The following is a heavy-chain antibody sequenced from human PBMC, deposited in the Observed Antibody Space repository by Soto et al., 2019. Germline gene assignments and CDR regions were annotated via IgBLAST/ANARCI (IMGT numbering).Heavy chain of an antibody. D-gene: IGHD2-8*02. CDR2: VYSSGGT. Sequence: LQLQESGPGLVKPSETLSLTCTVSGGSISTSRNYWGWIRQPPGKGLQWIGSVYSSGGTYYTPSLKSRLSISVDTSKNQFSLNLRSVTAADTAGYFCARQHCSGGVCYREDAFDVWGQGTVVIVSS. J-gene: IGHJ3*01. CDR1: GGSISTSRNY. V-gene: IGHV4-39*01. CDR3: ARQHCSGGVCYREDAFDV.